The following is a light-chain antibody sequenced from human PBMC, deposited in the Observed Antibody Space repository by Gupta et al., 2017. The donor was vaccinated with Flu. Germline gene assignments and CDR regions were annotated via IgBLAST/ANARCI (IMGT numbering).Light chain of an antibody. V-gene: IGKV1-5*03. CDR3: QHENSSPGT. Sequence: DIHMTQSPSTLSASVGDRITITCRASQSISYWLAWYQQKPGKAPKLLIYKASRVENGVPSRFSGSGSGTDFTLTISRRQPDEFATYYCQHENSSPGTFGQGTKVEIK. CDR1: QSISYW. CDR2: KAS. J-gene: IGKJ1*01.